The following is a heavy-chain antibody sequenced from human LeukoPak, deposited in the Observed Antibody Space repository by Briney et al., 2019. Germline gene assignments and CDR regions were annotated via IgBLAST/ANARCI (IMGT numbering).Heavy chain of an antibody. D-gene: IGHD3-10*01. CDR2: IRGDGSST. Sequence: GGSLRLSCAASGFSFNDYVMHWVRQPPGKGLEWVSLIRGDGSSTDYADSVRGRFTISRGNSRNTLYLQMNSLRPEDTAFYYCVKNTGFFRGIIVPNWFDPWGQGTLVTVSS. CDR1: GFSFNDYV. CDR3: VKNTGFFRGIIVPNWFDP. V-gene: IGHV3-43*02. J-gene: IGHJ5*02.